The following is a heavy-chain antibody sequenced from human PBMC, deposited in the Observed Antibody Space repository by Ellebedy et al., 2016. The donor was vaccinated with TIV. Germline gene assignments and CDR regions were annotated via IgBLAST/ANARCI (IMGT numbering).Heavy chain of an antibody. V-gene: IGHV3-48*04. J-gene: IGHJ5*02. Sequence: GESLKISCAASGFTFSRNSMNWVRQAPGKGLEWVSYISGSGSTIFYADSVKGRFTISRDNAKNSLYLQMNTLRAEDTAFYYCAKPITLLRGVLGSWGQGTLVTVSS. CDR2: ISGSGSTI. CDR1: GFTFSRNS. D-gene: IGHD3-10*01. CDR3: AKPITLLRGVLGS.